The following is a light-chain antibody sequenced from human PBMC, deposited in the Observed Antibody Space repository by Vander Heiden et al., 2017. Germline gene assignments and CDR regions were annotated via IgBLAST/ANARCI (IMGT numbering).Light chain of an antibody. Sequence: SYVLPPPPSVSVAPGQTDRITGRGNNSGSKSGHWYQQKPGQAPVLVVDDESDRPSGIPERFSGSNAGNTATLTSSRVEAGDEADYYCQVWDSSSDHVVFGGGTKLTVL. CDR3: QVWDSSSDHVV. CDR1: NSGSKS. V-gene: IGLV3-21*02. J-gene: IGLJ2*01. CDR2: DES.